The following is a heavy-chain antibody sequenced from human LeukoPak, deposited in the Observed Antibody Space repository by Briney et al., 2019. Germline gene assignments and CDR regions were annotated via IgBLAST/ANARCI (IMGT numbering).Heavy chain of an antibody. V-gene: IGHV1-2*06. CDR2: INPITGGT. CDR1: VYTFIDYY. J-gene: IGHJ4*02. Sequence: ASVKDSCKASVYTFIDYYIHWIRQAPGQGLEWMGRINPITGGTDYAQKFQGKVSMTRDTSISTAYMELNRLRSDDTAVYYCATLGEDKTDTPFDYWGQGTLVTVSS. CDR3: ATLGEDKTDTPFDY. D-gene: IGHD3-16*01.